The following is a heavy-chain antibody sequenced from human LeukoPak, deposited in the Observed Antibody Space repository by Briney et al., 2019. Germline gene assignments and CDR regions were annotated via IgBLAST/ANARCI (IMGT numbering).Heavy chain of an antibody. D-gene: IGHD3-10*01. CDR2: TYYRSKWYN. CDR3: ARAVLWFGDLDYYYYMDV. V-gene: IGHV6-1*01. Sequence: SRTLSLTCAISGDSVSRNSATWNWIRQSPARGLEWLGRTYYRSKWYNDYAVSVKSRITINPDTSKNQFSLQLNSVTPEDTAVYYCARAVLWFGDLDYYYYMDVWGKGTTVTVSS. J-gene: IGHJ6*03. CDR1: GDSVSRNSAT.